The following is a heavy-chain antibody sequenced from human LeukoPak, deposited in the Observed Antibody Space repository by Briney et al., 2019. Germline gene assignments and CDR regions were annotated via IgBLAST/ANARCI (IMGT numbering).Heavy chain of an antibody. CDR2: IYTSGST. V-gene: IGHV4-61*02. J-gene: IGHJ6*03. CDR1: GGSISSGSYY. CDR3: AGTTVSYYYYYMDV. Sequence: SETLSLTXTVSGGSISSGSYYWSWIRQPAGKGLEWIGRIYTSGSTNYNPSLKSRVTISVDTSKNQFSLKLSSVTAAVTAVYYCAGTTVSYYYYYMDVWGKGTTVTVSS. D-gene: IGHD4-17*01.